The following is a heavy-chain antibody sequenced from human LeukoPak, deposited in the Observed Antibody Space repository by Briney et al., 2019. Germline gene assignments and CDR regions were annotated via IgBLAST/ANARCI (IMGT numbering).Heavy chain of an antibody. CDR1: GFTFNSYA. Sequence: GGSLRLSCAASGFTFNSYAMSWVRQAPGKGLEWVSSISSSSSYIYYADSVKGRFTISRDNAKNSLYLQMNSLRAEDTAVYYCARLVAAAGKVWFDPWGQGTLVTVSS. D-gene: IGHD6-13*01. CDR3: ARLVAAAGKVWFDP. J-gene: IGHJ5*02. CDR2: ISSSSSYI. V-gene: IGHV3-21*01.